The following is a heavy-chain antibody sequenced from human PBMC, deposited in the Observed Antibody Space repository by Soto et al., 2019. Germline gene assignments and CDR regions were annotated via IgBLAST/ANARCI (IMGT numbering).Heavy chain of an antibody. CDR1: NGSFSDYF. V-gene: IGHV4-34*01. CDR2: IKESGFA. CDR3: ARGKSSGPLYYFDT. Sequence: SETLSLTCGVYNGSFSDYFWNWIRQPPGKGLEWIGEIKESGFATYNPSLKRRVTMSVDTANNQFSLKVTSVTAADTAVYYCARGKSSGPLYYFDTWGQGTMVTVYS. J-gene: IGHJ4*02. D-gene: IGHD6-19*01.